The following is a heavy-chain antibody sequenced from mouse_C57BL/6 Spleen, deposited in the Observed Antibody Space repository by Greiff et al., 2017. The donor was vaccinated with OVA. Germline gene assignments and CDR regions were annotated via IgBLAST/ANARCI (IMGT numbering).Heavy chain of an antibody. J-gene: IGHJ3*01. V-gene: IGHV6-3*01. Sequence: EVQRVESGGGLVQPGGSMKLSCVASGFTFSNYWMNWVRQSPEKGLEWVAQIRLKSDNYATHYAESVKGRFTISRDDSKSSVYLQMNNLRAEDTGIYYCTGAYDGYYGFAYWGQGTLVTVSA. D-gene: IGHD2-3*01. CDR3: TGAYDGYYGFAY. CDR1: GFTFSNYW. CDR2: IRLKSDNYAT.